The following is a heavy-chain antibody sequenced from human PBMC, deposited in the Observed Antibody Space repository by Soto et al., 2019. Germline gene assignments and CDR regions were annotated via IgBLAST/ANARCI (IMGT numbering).Heavy chain of an antibody. CDR3: ARVLRGWFDP. CDR2: ISHSGIT. Sequence: SETLSLTCAVSGGSITSANWWTWVRQPPGGGLEWIGEISHSGITNYKASLKSRVTMSVDKTKNDVSLKLTSVTAADPAVYYCARVLRGWFDPWGQGTPVTVSS. CDR1: GGSITSANW. J-gene: IGHJ5*02. V-gene: IGHV4-4*02.